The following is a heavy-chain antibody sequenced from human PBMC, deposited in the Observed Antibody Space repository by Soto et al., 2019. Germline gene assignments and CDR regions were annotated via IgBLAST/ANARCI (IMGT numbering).Heavy chain of an antibody. CDR1: GGSISSGGYY. D-gene: IGHD5-12*01. CDR3: AREEGGGYDHRWFDP. V-gene: IGHV4-31*03. Sequence: QVQLQESGPGLVKPSQTLSLTSTVSGGSISSGGYYWSWIRQHPGKGLEWIGYIYDSGNTYYNPSLKSRVIISVDTSKNQFSLKLSSVTAADTAVYYCAREEGGGYDHRWFDPWGQGTLVTVSS. CDR2: IYDSGNT. J-gene: IGHJ5*02.